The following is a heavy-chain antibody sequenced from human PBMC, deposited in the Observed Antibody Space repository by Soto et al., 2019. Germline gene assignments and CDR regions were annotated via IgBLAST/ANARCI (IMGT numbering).Heavy chain of an antibody. CDR2: ISGSGGST. V-gene: IGHV3-23*01. CDR1: GFTFSSYA. D-gene: IGHD3-10*01. Sequence: GGSLRLSCAASGFTFSSYAMSWVRQAPGKGLEWVSAISGSGGSTYYADSVKGRFTISRDNSKNTLYLQMNSLRAEDTAVYYCANPLGLGRGGSHMVGPYWGQGTLVTVSS. J-gene: IGHJ4*02. CDR3: ANPLGLGRGGSHMVGPY.